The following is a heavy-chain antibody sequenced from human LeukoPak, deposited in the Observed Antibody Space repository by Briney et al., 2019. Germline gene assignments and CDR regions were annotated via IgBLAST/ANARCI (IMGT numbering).Heavy chain of an antibody. Sequence: ASVTVSCKASGYTFTSYGLTWVRQAPGQGLEWMGWIRTYKSNTYYAQGLQGRVSITTDTSKSTAYMEMKSLRSDDPALYYCPRPHSYRSTYFDCWGQGTLVTVSS. D-gene: IGHD2-21*01. CDR3: PRPHSYRSTYFDC. CDR2: IRTYKSNT. V-gene: IGHV1-18*01. J-gene: IGHJ4*02. CDR1: GYTFTSYG.